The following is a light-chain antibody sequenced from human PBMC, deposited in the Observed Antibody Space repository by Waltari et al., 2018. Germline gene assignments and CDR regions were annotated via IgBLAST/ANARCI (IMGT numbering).Light chain of an antibody. CDR3: QSYDSSLSGYV. CDR1: SSNIGAGYD. V-gene: IGLV1-40*01. J-gene: IGLJ1*01. Sequence: QSVLTQPPSVSGAPGQRVTISCTGSSSNIGAGYDVHWYQQLPGTAPKLLIHGNSNRPSGVPDRFSGSKSGTSASLAITGLQAEDEADYYCQSYDSSLSGYVFGTGTKVTVL. CDR2: GNS.